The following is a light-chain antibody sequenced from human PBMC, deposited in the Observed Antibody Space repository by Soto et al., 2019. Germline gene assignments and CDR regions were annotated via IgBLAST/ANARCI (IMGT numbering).Light chain of an antibody. CDR1: SSDVGSYNL. CDR3: CSYASSSTFV. V-gene: IGLV2-23*02. Sequence: QSVLTQPASVSGSPRQSITISCTGTSSDVGSYNLVSWYQQHPGKAPKLMIYEVSKRPSGVSNRFSGSKSGNTASLTISGLQAEDEADYYCCSYASSSTFVFGTGTKVTV. J-gene: IGLJ1*01. CDR2: EVS.